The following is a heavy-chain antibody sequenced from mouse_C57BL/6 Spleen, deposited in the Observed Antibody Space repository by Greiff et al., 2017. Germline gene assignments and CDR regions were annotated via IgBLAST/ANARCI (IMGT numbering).Heavy chain of an antibody. CDR3: ARGVTGPVDY. V-gene: IGHV1-80*01. J-gene: IGHJ4*01. D-gene: IGHD4-1*01. CDR2: IYPGDGDP. CDR1: GSAFSSYW. Sequence: LQQSGASVKISCKASGSAFSSYWMNWVKQRPGKGLEWIGQIYPGDGDPNFNGKFKGMATLTADKSSSTAYMQLSSLTSEDAAVYFCARGVTGPVDYWGQGTSVTVSS.